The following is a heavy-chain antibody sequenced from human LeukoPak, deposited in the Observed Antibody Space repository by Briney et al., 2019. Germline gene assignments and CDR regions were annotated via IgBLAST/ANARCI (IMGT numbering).Heavy chain of an antibody. D-gene: IGHD3-22*01. CDR1: GYSFKNHG. CDR2: ISGYNGDT. V-gene: IGHV1-18*01. Sequence: ASVKVSCKTSGYSFKNHGITWVRQAPRQGLDWMGWISGYNGDTHYPQKFQGRFTMTIDTPTSTAFMELRGLTSDDTAVYYCARDSLTSYYYDSSGRWFDPWGQGTLVTVSS. CDR3: ARDSLTSYYYDSSGRWFDP. J-gene: IGHJ5*02.